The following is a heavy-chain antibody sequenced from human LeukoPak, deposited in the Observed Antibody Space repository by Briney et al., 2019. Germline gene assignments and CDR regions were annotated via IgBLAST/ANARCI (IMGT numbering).Heavy chain of an antibody. CDR1: GGSISSGGYY. Sequence: SQTLSLTCTVSGGSISSGGYYWSWIRQPPGKGLEWIGYIYHSGSTYYNPSLKSRVTISVDRSKNQFSLKLSSVTAADTAVYYCARWITGEDRFDSYYFDYWGQGTLVTVSS. V-gene: IGHV4-30-2*01. CDR3: ARWITGEDRFDSYYFDY. J-gene: IGHJ4*02. CDR2: IYHSGST. D-gene: IGHD7-27*01.